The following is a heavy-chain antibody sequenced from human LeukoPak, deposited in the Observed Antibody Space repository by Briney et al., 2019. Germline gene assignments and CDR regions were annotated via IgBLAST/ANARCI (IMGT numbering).Heavy chain of an antibody. CDR3: AREGHIVAVASLDY. CDR2: LNRNGDKT. J-gene: IGHJ4*02. D-gene: IGHD2-15*01. V-gene: IGHV3-20*04. Sequence: GGSLRLSCAASGFNFDGYGMNWVRQAPGKGLEWVAGLNRNGDKTGYADSVKGRFTISRDNAKSSLYLQMNSLSAEDTALYFCAREGHIVAVASLDYWGPGTLVTVSS. CDR1: GFNFDGYG.